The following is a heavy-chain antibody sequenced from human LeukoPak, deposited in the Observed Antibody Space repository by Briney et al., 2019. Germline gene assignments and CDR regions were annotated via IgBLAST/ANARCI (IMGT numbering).Heavy chain of an antibody. CDR3: ARGNKWSFDS. D-gene: IGHD2-15*01. Sequence: GGSLTLSCVASGFTLSTYWMHWVRQAPGKGLVWVSRINSDGSATSYADSVMVRFTISRDSAKHTLYLQMNSLRPEDTAVYYCARGNKWSFDSWGQGALVTVSS. V-gene: IGHV3-74*01. CDR1: GFTLSTYW. J-gene: IGHJ4*02. CDR2: INSDGSAT.